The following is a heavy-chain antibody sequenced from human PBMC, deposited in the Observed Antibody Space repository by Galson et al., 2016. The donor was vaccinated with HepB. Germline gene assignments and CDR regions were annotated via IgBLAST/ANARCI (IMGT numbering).Heavy chain of an antibody. CDR3: AHSVLRSGDDVFDI. J-gene: IGHJ3*02. D-gene: IGHD3-3*01. CDR2: IYWRDGE. CDR1: GFSLTTNAVG. Sequence: PALVKPTETLTLTCTFSGFSLTTNAVGVGWIRQPPGKALKWLALIYWRDGERDSPSLKTRLTITKDTSENQVVLTMTNMDPVDTATYYCAHSVLRSGDDVFDIWGQGTMVTVSS. V-gene: IGHV2-5*01.